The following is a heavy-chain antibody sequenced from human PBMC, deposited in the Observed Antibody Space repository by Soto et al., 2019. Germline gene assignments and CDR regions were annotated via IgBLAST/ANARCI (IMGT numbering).Heavy chain of an antibody. D-gene: IGHD3-22*01. CDR1: GFSLNTVSMC. V-gene: IGHV2-70*12. CDR2: IDWEDEK. Sequence: SGPTLVNPTQTLTLTCSFSGFSLNTVSMCVSWIRQTPGKALEWLALIDWEDEKFYSASLKTRLTISSDTSKNQVVLTMTNMNPADTGTYYCARLRVDTSGYHFDYWGLGTLVTVSS. J-gene: IGHJ4*02. CDR3: ARLRVDTSGYHFDY.